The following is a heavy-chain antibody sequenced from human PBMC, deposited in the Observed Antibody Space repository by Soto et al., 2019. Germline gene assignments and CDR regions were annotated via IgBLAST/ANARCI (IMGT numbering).Heavy chain of an antibody. D-gene: IGHD1-26*01. CDR2: FDPEDGET. J-gene: IGHJ6*02. V-gene: IGHV1-24*01. CDR3: ATDGLVGFGPYGMDV. Sequence: EASVKVSCKVSGYTLTELSMHWVRQAPGKGLEWMGGFDPEDGETIYAQKFQGRVTMTEDTSTDTAYMELSSLRSEDTAVYYCATDGLVGFGPYGMDVWGQGTTVTVSS. CDR1: GYTLTELS.